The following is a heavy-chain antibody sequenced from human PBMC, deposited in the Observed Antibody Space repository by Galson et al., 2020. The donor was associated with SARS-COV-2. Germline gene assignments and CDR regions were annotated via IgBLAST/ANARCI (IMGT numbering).Heavy chain of an antibody. J-gene: IGHJ4*02. CDR3: ARETILSTVSYFDS. CDR1: GFTFSHHA. CDR2: LSYDRSNL. D-gene: IGHD5-12*01. Sequence: GRSLRLSCAASGFTFSHHAMPWVRQAPGRGLWWVAILSYDRSNLYVDSVKGRFIISRDNSKNTLYLQMNSLRPEDTAVYYCARETILSTVSYFDSWGQGTLVTVSS. V-gene: IGHV3-30-3*01.